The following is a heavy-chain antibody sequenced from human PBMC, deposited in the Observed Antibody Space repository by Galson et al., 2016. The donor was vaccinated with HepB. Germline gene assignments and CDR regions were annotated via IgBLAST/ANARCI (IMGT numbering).Heavy chain of an antibody. J-gene: IGHJ4*02. CDR1: GGSFSGYY. V-gene: IGHV4-34*01. CDR2: INHSGNT. D-gene: IGHD4-17*01. CDR3: ARRLRLRQHFDH. Sequence: SETLSLTCAVYGGSFSGYYWTWIRQPPGKGLEWIGEINHSGNTNYNPSLKSRVIITVDKSKNQFSLKLSSVTAAYTAVYYCARRLRLRQHFDHWGQGTLITVSS.